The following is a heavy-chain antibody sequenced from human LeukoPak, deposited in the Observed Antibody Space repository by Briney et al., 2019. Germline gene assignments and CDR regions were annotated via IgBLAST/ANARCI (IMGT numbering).Heavy chain of an antibody. D-gene: IGHD3-22*01. Sequence: GGSLRLSCAASGFTFDDYAMHWVRQAPGKGLEWVSGISWNSGSIGYADSVKGRFTISRDNAKSSLYLQMNSLRAEDTALYYCAKGRGYHFDYWGQGTLVTVSS. CDR3: AKGRGYHFDY. CDR1: GFTFDDYA. J-gene: IGHJ4*02. V-gene: IGHV3-9*01. CDR2: ISWNSGSI.